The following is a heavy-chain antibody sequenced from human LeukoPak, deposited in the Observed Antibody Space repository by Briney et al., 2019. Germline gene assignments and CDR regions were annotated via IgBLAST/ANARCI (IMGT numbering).Heavy chain of an antibody. CDR3: ARWYSGSYRIDY. Sequence: SQTLSLTCTVSGGSISSGGYSWSWIRQHPGKGLEWIGYISYAGSTSYNPSLKSRVTISVDTSKNHFSLKLSSVTAAETAVYYCARWYSGSYRIDYWGQGILVTVSS. CDR2: ISYAGST. D-gene: IGHD1-26*01. V-gene: IGHV4-31*03. J-gene: IGHJ4*02. CDR1: GGSISSGGYS.